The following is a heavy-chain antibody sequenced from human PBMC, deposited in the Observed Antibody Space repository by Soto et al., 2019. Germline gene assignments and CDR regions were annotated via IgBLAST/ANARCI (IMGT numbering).Heavy chain of an antibody. CDR1: GFTFSDYY. D-gene: IGHD2-15*01. J-gene: IGHJ6*02. V-gene: IGHV3-11*01. CDR3: ARHLISGDIYYYYGMDV. Sequence: PGGSLRLSCAASGFTFSDYYMMWIRQAPGKGLECISYISKSSSTIKYADSVKGRFTISRDNAKNSLSLQMNSLRAEDTAMYYCARHLISGDIYYYYGMDVWGQGTTVTVSS. CDR2: ISKSSSTI.